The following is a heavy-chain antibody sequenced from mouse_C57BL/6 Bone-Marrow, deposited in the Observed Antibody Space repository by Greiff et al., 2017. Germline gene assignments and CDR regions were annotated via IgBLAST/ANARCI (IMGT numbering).Heavy chain of an antibody. CDR3: ARRDYYGSSPFDY. V-gene: IGHV1-76*01. CDR1: GYTFTDYY. Sequence: QVQLQQSGAELVRPGASVQLSCKASGYTFTDYYINWVKQRPGQGLEWIARIYPGSGNTYYNEKFKGKATLTAEKSSSTAYMQLSSLTSEDSAVYFCARRDYYGSSPFDYWGQGTTLTVSS. J-gene: IGHJ2*01. CDR2: IYPGSGNT. D-gene: IGHD1-1*01.